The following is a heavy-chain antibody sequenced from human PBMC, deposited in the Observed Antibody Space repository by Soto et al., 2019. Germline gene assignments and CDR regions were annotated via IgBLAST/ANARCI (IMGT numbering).Heavy chain of an antibody. CDR2: IVPVLGTS. CDR1: GGSFSSYA. J-gene: IGHJ6*02. D-gene: IGHD3-16*01. V-gene: IGHV1-69*01. Sequence: QGQLEQSGAEVRKPGSSVKVSCKASGGSFSSYAISWVRQAPGQGLEWMGGIVPVLGTSHSAQKIQGRVTFSTDDSTTTAYMELSSVRSADTAVYYCARDSPGGGYYYGMDVWGQGTTVTVSS. CDR3: ARDSPGGGYYYGMDV.